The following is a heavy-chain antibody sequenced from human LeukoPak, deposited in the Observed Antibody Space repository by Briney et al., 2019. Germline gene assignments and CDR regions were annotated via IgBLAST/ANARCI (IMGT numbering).Heavy chain of an antibody. CDR3: AKDLRGYCGGDCYSAEY. J-gene: IGHJ4*02. Sequence: GGSLRLSCAASGFTFSSYAMSWVRQAPGKGLDWVSTISDSGGGTHYADSVKGGFTISRDSSKNTGYLQMNSLRAEDTAVYYCAKDLRGYCGGDCYSAEYWGRGTLVTVSS. D-gene: IGHD2-21*02. V-gene: IGHV3-23*01. CDR1: GFTFSSYA. CDR2: ISDSGGGT.